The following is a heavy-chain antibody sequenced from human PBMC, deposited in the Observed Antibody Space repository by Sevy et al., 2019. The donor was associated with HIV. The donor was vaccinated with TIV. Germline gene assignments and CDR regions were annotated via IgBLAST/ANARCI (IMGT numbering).Heavy chain of an antibody. CDR1: GFTFSSYA. V-gene: IGHV3-30-3*01. Sequence: GSLRLSCVASGFTFSSYAMHWVRQAPGKGLEWVAVISYDGSNKYYADSVKGRFTISRDNSKNTLYLQMNSLRAEDTAVYYCARDWNGFLYGSGSYFDYWGQGTLVTASS. J-gene: IGHJ4*02. D-gene: IGHD3-10*01. CDR2: ISYDGSNK. CDR3: ARDWNGFLYGSGSYFDY.